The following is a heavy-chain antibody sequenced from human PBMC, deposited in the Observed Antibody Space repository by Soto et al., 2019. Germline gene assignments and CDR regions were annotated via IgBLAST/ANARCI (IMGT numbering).Heavy chain of an antibody. CDR2: IYHSGST. J-gene: IGHJ5*02. D-gene: IGHD3-10*01. V-gene: IGHV4-4*02. Sequence: QVQLQESGPGLVKPSGTLSLTCAVSGGSISSSNWWSWVRQPPGKGLEWIGEIYHSGSTNYNPSRKNRVTISVDKYKTQSSLKLSSVTAADTAVYYCARANTDYPAFDPWGQGTLVTVSS. CDR1: GGSISSSNW. CDR3: ARANTDYPAFDP.